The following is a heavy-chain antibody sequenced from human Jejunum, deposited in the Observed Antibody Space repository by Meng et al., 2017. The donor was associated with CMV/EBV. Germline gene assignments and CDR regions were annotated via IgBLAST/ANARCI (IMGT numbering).Heavy chain of an antibody. J-gene: IGHJ4*02. V-gene: IGHV3-74*01. CDR2: INSDGSST. CDR1: EFTFSAYW. D-gene: IGHD3-3*01. CDR3: GDFEAG. Sequence: LKLSCVASEFTFSAYWMHWVRQAPGKGLVWVSRINSDGSSTSYADSVKGRFTISRDNAKNTLYVQMNSLRAEDTAVYYCGDFEAGWGQGTLVTVSS.